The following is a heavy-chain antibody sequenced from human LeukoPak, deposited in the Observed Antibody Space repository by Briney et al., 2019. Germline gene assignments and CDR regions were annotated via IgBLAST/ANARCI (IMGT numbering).Heavy chain of an antibody. Sequence: GGSLRLSCAASGFTFSSYAMSWVRQAPGKGLVWVSRIDGDGSSTSYADSVKGRFTISRDNVKNTLYLKMNSLRGEDTAVYYCASGYYYSVMDVWGQGTTVTVSS. CDR2: IDGDGSST. V-gene: IGHV3-74*01. J-gene: IGHJ6*02. CDR1: GFTFSSYA. CDR3: ASGYYYSVMDV.